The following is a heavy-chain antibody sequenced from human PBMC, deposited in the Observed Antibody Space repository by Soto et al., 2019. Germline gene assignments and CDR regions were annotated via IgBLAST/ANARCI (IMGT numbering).Heavy chain of an antibody. Sequence: SETLSLTCTVSGGSISSYYWSWIRQPPGKGLEWIGYIYYSGSTNYNPSLKSRVTRSVDTSKNQFSLKLSSVTAADTAVYYCARGYSRGRYSQLDWFDPWGQGTLVTGSS. J-gene: IGHJ5*02. V-gene: IGHV4-59*01. CDR1: GGSISSYY. CDR2: IYYSGST. CDR3: ARGYSRGRYSQLDWFDP. D-gene: IGHD6-19*01.